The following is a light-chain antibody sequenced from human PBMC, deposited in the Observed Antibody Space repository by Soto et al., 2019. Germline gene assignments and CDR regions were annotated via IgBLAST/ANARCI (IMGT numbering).Light chain of an antibody. CDR2: NNH. CDR1: SSNIGSDF. V-gene: IGLV1-47*02. Sequence: QLVLTQPPSASGTPGQTVTISCSGSSSNIGSDFVYWYQQLPGTAPKLLIYNNHQLPSGVPDRFSGSKSGTSGSLAISGLRSEDEADYYCAAWDDSLSAVLFGGGTKVTVL. J-gene: IGLJ2*01. CDR3: AAWDDSLSAVL.